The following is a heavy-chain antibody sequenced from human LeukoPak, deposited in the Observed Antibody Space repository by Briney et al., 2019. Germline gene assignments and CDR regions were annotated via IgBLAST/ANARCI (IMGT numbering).Heavy chain of an antibody. CDR1: GFSFSSYG. Sequence: PGRSLRLSCAASGFSFSSYGMHWVRQAPGKGLEWVAVIWYDGTNKYYADSVKGRFTISRDNSKNTLYLQMNSLRAEDTAVYYCARERAPGIAGGNAFDIWGQGTMVTVSS. V-gene: IGHV3-33*01. CDR2: IWYDGTNK. D-gene: IGHD6-13*01. J-gene: IGHJ3*02. CDR3: ARERAPGIAGGNAFDI.